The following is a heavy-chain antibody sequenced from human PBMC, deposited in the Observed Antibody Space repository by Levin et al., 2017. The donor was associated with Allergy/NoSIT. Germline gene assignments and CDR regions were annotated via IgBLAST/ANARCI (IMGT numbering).Heavy chain of an antibody. CDR2: ISAYNGNT. CDR1: GYTFTSYG. J-gene: IGHJ3*02. V-gene: IGHV1-18*01. D-gene: IGHD3-10*01. Sequence: ASVKVSCKASGYTFTSYGISWVRQAPGQGLEWMGWISAYNGNTNYAQKLQGRVTMTTDTSTSTAYMEPRSLRSDDKAVDYCAGQWVGVGQETAFDIWGQGTMVTVSS. CDR3: AGQWVGVGQETAFDI.